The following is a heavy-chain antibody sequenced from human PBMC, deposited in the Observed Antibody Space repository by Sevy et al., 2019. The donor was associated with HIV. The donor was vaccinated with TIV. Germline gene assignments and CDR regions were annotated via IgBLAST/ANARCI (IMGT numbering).Heavy chain of an antibody. CDR2: IYPGDSDT. J-gene: IGHJ4*02. CDR1: GYSFSTYW. V-gene: IGHV5-51*01. Sequence: GESLKISCKGSGYSFSTYWIAWVRQMPGKGLEWMGIIYPGDSDTSYSPSFQGQVTISADKSISTAYLQWSSLKASDTAMYYCARRGYGDYFDYWGQGTLVTVSS. D-gene: IGHD5-12*01. CDR3: ARRGYGDYFDY.